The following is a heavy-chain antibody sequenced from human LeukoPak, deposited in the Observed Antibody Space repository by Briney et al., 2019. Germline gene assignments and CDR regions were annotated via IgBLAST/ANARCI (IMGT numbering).Heavy chain of an antibody. D-gene: IGHD1-26*01. V-gene: IGHV4-61*01. CDR3: ARGRSNYYGMDV. CDR2: IYYNGNT. Sequence: SETLSLNCTVSGGSVNSGSYFCSWIRQPPGKGLEWIGYIYYNGNTNYSPSLKSRVTMSVDTSKNLFSLKVSSVTAADTAVYYCARGRSNYYGMDVWGQGTTVTVSS. J-gene: IGHJ6*02. CDR1: GGSVNSGSYF.